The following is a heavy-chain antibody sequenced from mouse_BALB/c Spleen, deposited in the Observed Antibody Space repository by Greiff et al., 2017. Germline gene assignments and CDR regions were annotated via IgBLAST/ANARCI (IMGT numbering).Heavy chain of an antibody. J-gene: IGHJ2*01. CDR1: GFNIKDYY. D-gene: IGHD3-1*01. CDR2: IDPENGDT. V-gene: IGHV14-4*02. CDR3: ASGGSDY. Sequence: VQLQQSGAELVRSGASVKLSCTASGFNIKDYYMHWVKQRPEQGLEWIGWIDPENGDTEYAPKFQGKATMTADTSSNTAYLQLSSLTSEDTAVYYCASGGSDYWGQGTTLTVSS.